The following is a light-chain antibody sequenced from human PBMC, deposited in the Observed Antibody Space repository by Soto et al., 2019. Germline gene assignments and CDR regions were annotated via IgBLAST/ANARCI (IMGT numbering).Light chain of an antibody. CDR1: QGISSY. CDR3: QQLNSYPLFT. J-gene: IGKJ3*01. Sequence: DLQLTQSPSFLSASVGDRVTITCRASQGISSYLAWYQQKPGKAPKLLIYAASTLQSGVPSRFXGSGSGTEFTLTISSLQPEDFATYYCQQLNSYPLFTFGPGTKVDIK. V-gene: IGKV1-9*01. CDR2: AAS.